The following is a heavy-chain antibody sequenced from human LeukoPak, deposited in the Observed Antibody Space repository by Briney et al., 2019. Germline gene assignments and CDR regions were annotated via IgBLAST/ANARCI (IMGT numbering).Heavy chain of an antibody. Sequence: GTSLRLSCVASGFTITNYAMSWVRQAPGKGLEWVSAITGSDGSSYYADSVKGRFTISRDNSKNTLYLQVNSLRAEDTAVYYCAKWGDYDMLTGYYVPDYWGQGTLVTVSS. CDR2: ITGSDGSS. CDR3: AKWGDYDMLTGYYVPDY. J-gene: IGHJ4*02. CDR1: GFTITNYA. D-gene: IGHD3-9*01. V-gene: IGHV3-23*01.